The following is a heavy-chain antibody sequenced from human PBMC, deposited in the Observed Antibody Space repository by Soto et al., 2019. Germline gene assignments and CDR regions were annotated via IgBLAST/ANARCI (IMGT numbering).Heavy chain of an antibody. J-gene: IGHJ4*02. CDR2: IYYSGST. CDR3: PRLDSSGYYYAYYFDY. CDR1: GGSISSGGYY. V-gene: IGHV4-31*03. D-gene: IGHD3-22*01. Sequence: SETLSLTCTVSGGSISSGGYYWSWIRQHPGKGLEWIGHIYYSGSTYYNPSLKSRVTISVDTSKNQFSLKLSSVTAAATAVYYCPRLDSSGYYYAYYFDYWGPGPLVTVSS.